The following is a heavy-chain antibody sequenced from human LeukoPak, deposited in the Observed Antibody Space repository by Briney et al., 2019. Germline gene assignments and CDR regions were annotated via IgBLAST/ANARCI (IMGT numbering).Heavy chain of an antibody. CDR2: ISGSGGST. CDR3: AKGQHIVVVTARDWFDP. J-gene: IGHJ5*02. D-gene: IGHD2-21*02. V-gene: IGHV3-23*01. CDR1: GFTFSSYW. Sequence: GGSLRLSCAASGFTFSSYWMSWVRQAPGKGLEWVSAISGSGGSTYYADSVKGRFTISRDNSKNTLYLQMNSLRAEDTAVYYCAKGQHIVVVTARDWFDPWGQGTLVTVSS.